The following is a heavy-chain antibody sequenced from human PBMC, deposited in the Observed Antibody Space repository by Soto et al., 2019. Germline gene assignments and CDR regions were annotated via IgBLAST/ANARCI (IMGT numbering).Heavy chain of an antibody. CDR3: ARGDFDWLLALGY. CDR2: IYYSGST. Sequence: SETLSLTCTVSGGSVSSGSYYWSWIRQPPGKGLEWIGYIYYSGSTNYNPSLKSRVTISVDTSKNQFSLKLSSVTAADTAVYYCARGDFDWLLALGYWGQGTLVTVSS. J-gene: IGHJ4*02. V-gene: IGHV4-61*01. D-gene: IGHD3-9*01. CDR1: GGSVSSGSYY.